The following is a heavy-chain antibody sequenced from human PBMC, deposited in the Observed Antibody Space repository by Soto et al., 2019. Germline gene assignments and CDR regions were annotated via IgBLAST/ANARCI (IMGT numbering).Heavy chain of an antibody. J-gene: IGHJ6*02. D-gene: IGHD3-10*01. CDR3: ARGGSGSYYYYGMDV. Sequence: PSETLSLTCTVSGGSISSGGYYWSWIRQHPGKGLEWLGYIYYSGSTYYNPSLKSRVTISVDTSKNQFSLKLSSVTAADTAVYYCARGGSGSYYYYGMDVWGQGTTVTVSS. CDR2: IYYSGST. V-gene: IGHV4-31*03. CDR1: GGSISSGGYY.